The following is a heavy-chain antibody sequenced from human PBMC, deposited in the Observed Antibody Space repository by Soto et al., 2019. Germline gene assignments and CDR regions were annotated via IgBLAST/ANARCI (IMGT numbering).Heavy chain of an antibody. CDR1: GFTFSSYC. CDR3: ARFVATVTTRFYYGMDV. Sequence: VGSLRLSCAASGFTFSSYCMHWVRQAPGKGLVRVSRINSDGSSTSYADSVKGRFTISRDNAKNTLYLQMNSLRAEDTAVYYCARFVATVTTRFYYGMDVWGQGTTVTVSS. V-gene: IGHV3-74*01. D-gene: IGHD4-4*01. CDR2: INSDGSST. J-gene: IGHJ6*02.